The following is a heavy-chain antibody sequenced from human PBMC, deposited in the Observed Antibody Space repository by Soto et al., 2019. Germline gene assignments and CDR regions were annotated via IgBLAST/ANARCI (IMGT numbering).Heavy chain of an antibody. CDR3: ARPLWRDDYTCGYFDL. J-gene: IGHJ2*01. V-gene: IGHV3-30-3*01. D-gene: IGHD4-4*01. Sequence: QVQLVESGGGVVQPGRSLRLSCAASGFTFSSYAMHWVRQAPGKGLEWVAVISYDGSNKYYADSVKGRFTISRDNSKNTLYLQMNSLRLEDTAVYYCARPLWRDDYTCGYFDLWGRGTLVTVSS. CDR2: ISYDGSNK. CDR1: GFTFSSYA.